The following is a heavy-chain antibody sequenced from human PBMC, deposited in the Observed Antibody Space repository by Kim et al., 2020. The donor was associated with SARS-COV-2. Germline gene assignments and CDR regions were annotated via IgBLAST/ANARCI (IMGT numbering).Heavy chain of an antibody. CDR2: IGSNGDNT. D-gene: IGHD2-2*01. Sequence: GGSLRLSCAASGFTFSSYAMHWVRQAPGKGLEYVSFIGSNGDNTYYADSVKGRFTISRDNSENTLYLQVGRLRTEDMAVYFCARSEPDSTVYFAYWGKGT. V-gene: IGHV3-64*02. CDR1: GFTFSSYA. J-gene: IGHJ4*02. CDR3: ARSEPDSTVYFAY.